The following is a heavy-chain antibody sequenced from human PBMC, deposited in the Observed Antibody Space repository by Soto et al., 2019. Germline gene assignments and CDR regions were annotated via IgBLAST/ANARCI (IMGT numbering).Heavy chain of an antibody. CDR1: GYTFTTYG. Sequence: ASVKVSCKTSGYTFTTYGIIWVRQAPGQGLEWMGWISPYNDNTHYAEKFQGRVTLTADTSTTTAYMELRTLSSDDKAVYFCARALSMAQYYYYMDVWGRGTTVTVSS. V-gene: IGHV1-18*01. CDR2: ISPYNDNT. J-gene: IGHJ6*03. CDR3: ARALSMAQYYYYMDV.